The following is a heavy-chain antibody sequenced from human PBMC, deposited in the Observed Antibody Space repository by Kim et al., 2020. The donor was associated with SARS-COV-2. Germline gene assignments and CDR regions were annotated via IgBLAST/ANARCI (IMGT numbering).Heavy chain of an antibody. J-gene: IGHJ4*02. CDR3: ARGGAIFGVVITSPFDY. CDR2: INHSGST. D-gene: IGHD3-3*01. V-gene: IGHV4-34*01. CDR1: GGSFSGYY. Sequence: SETLSLTCAVYGGSFSGYYWSWIRQPPGKGLEWIGEINHSGSTNYNPSLKSRVTISVDTSKNQFSLKLSSVTAADTAVYYCARGGAIFGVVITSPFDYWGQGTLVTVSS.